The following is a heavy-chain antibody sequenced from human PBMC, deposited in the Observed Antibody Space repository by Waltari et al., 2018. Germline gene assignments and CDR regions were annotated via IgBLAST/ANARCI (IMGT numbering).Heavy chain of an antibody. CDR3: VKGRGRAAAANWFDS. CDR2: ISYDGNYN. CDR1: GFSFSSYG. V-gene: IGHV3-30*18. Sequence: QVQLLDSGGGLVQPGRSLRLSCAASGFSFSSYGMHWVRQAPGKGLEWVAVISYDGNYNDYADSVKGRFTISRDNFKNTLSLQMDSLRDEDTAVYYCVKGRGRAAAANWFDSWGQGTLVTVFS. J-gene: IGHJ5*01. D-gene: IGHD6-13*01.